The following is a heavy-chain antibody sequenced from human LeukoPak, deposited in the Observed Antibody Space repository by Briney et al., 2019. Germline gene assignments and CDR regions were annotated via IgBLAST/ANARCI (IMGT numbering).Heavy chain of an antibody. J-gene: IGHJ4*02. CDR1: RFSFSIYA. D-gene: IGHD4-17*01. V-gene: IGHV3-72*01. Sequence: PGGSLRLSWAASRFSFSIYAMRWVSQAPGKGLEWVGRTRNKARGYTTSYAASVKGRFTVSRDDSQNSVYLQMSSLKTEDTAVYYCARTTVTTGDFDYWGQGTLVTVSS. CDR3: ARTTVTTGDFDY. CDR2: TRNKARGYTT.